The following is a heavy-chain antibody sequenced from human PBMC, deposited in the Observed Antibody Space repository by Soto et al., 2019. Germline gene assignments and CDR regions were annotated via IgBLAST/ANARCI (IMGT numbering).Heavy chain of an antibody. J-gene: IGHJ6*02. V-gene: IGHV3-30*18. CDR3: AKDAEWKYYYDSSGYYHGYYYGMDV. CDR1: GFTFSSYG. D-gene: IGHD3-22*01. CDR2: ISYDGSNK. Sequence: QVQLVESGGGVVQPGRSLRLSCAASGFTFSSYGMHCVRQAPGKGLEWVAVISYDGSNKYYADSVKGRFTISRDNSKNTLYLQMNSLRAEDTAVYYCAKDAEWKYYYDSSGYYHGYYYGMDVSGQGTTVTVSS.